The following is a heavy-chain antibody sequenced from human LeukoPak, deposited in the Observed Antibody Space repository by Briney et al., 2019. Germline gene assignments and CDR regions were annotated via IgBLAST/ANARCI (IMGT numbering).Heavy chain of an antibody. Sequence: PGGSLRPSCAASGFTFSSYGMHWVRQAPGKGLEWVAVISYDGSNKYYADSVKGRFTISRDNSKNTLYLQMNSLRAEDTAVYYCASDIVVVPAAENEGYFDYWGQGTLVTVSP. J-gene: IGHJ4*02. D-gene: IGHD2-2*01. CDR3: ASDIVVVPAAENEGYFDY. CDR1: GFTFSSYG. CDR2: ISYDGSNK. V-gene: IGHV3-30-3*01.